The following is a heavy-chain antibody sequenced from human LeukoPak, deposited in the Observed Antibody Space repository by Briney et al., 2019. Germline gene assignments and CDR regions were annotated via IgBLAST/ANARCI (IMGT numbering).Heavy chain of an antibody. CDR2: INPSGGST. V-gene: IGHV1-46*01. Sequence: ASVKVSCKASGYTFTSYYMHWVRQAPGQGLEWMGVINPSGGSTSYAQKFQGRVTMTRDTSTSTVYMELSSLRSEDTAVYYCATTKLPFYAYDYWGQGTLVTVSS. CDR1: GYTFTSYY. J-gene: IGHJ4*02. CDR3: ATTKLPFYAYDY. D-gene: IGHD5/OR15-5a*01.